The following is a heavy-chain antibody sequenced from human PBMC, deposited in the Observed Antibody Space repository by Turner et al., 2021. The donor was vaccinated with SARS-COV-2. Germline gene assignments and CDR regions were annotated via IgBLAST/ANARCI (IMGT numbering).Heavy chain of an antibody. V-gene: IGHV1-69*01. D-gene: IGHD3-22*01. J-gene: IGHJ5*02. Sequence: QVQLVQSGAELKKPGSSVKVSCKASGGTFSSYAISWVRQAPGQGLEWMGGSIPICGTANYAQKFQGRVTITADESTRTAYMELSSLRSEDTAVYYCARARGVDYYDSSGQRFDPWGQGTLVTVSS. CDR2: SIPICGTA. CDR3: ARARGVDYYDSSGQRFDP. CDR1: GGTFSSYA.